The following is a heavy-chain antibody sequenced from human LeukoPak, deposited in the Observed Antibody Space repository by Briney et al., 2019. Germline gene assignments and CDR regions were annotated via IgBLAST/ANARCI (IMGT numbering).Heavy chain of an antibody. Sequence: PGGSLRLSCAASGFTFSTYSMNWVRQAPGKGLEWVSYITSSSSTIYYADSVKGRFTIPRDNAKNSLYLQMNSLRDEDTAVYYCGRVVLSGSYYFDYWGQGTLVTVSS. J-gene: IGHJ4*02. CDR3: GRVVLSGSYYFDY. CDR1: GFTFSTYS. D-gene: IGHD1-26*01. V-gene: IGHV3-48*02. CDR2: ITSSSSTI.